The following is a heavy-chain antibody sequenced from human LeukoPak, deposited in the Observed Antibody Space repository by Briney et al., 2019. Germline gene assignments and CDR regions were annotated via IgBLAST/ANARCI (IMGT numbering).Heavy chain of an antibody. D-gene: IGHD3-22*01. V-gene: IGHV3-9*01. CDR3: AKDLSSAITSALVLDV. CDR1: GFTFDDYA. Sequence: GRSLRLSCAASGFTFDDYAMHWVRQAPGKGLEWVSGITWNRDNIGYGDSVKGRFTISRDNVKNAPYLQMNSLRPEDTALYYCAKDLSSAITSALVLDVWGQGTTVIVSS. J-gene: IGHJ6*02. CDR2: ITWNRDNI.